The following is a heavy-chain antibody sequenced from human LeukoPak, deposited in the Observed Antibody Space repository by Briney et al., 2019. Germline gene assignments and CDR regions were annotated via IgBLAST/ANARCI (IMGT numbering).Heavy chain of an antibody. D-gene: IGHD5-24*01. CDR2: IYYSGST. CDR1: GGSISSYY. Sequence: SETLSLTCTVSGGSISSYYWSWIRQPPGKGLEWIGYIYYSGSTNYNPSLKSRVTISVDTSKNQFSLKLSSVTAADTAVYYCARSPDGYNYGGGYYYYMDVWGKGTTVTVSS. CDR3: ARSPDGYNYGGGYYYYMDV. J-gene: IGHJ6*03. V-gene: IGHV4-59*01.